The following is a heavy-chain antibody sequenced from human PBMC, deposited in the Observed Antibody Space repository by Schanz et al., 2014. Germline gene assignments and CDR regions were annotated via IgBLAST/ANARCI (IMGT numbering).Heavy chain of an antibody. J-gene: IGHJ3*02. V-gene: IGHV1-18*01. CDR2: ITAYNGDT. Sequence: QAQLMQSGPELKRPGASVKVSCTASGYTLKNYGISWVRQAPGQGLEWMGWITAYNGDTNYALKLQGRVTMTTDTSTGTAYMELRSLRSDDTALYYCTRGGYSYALSAFDIWGQGTMVTVSS. CDR1: GYTLKNYG. CDR3: TRGGYSYALSAFDI. D-gene: IGHD5-18*01.